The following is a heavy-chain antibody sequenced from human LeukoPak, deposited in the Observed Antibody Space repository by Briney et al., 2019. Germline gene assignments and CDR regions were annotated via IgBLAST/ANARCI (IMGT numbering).Heavy chain of an antibody. Sequence: PGGSLRLSCAASGFTFSGSAMHWVRQASGKGLEWVGRIRSKTNSYATAYAASVKGRFTISRDDSKNTAYQQMNSLKTEDTAVYYCTRTYSGSYYDHWGQGTLVTVSS. D-gene: IGHD1-26*01. CDR1: GFTFSGSA. CDR3: TRTYSGSYYDH. V-gene: IGHV3-73*01. J-gene: IGHJ4*02. CDR2: IRSKTNSYAT.